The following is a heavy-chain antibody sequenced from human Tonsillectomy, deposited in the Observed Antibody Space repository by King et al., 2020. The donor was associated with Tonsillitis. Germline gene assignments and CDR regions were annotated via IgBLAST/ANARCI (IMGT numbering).Heavy chain of an antibody. Sequence: QLVQSGGGLVQPGGSLRLSCAASGFTLRSYEMNWVRQAPGKGLEWVSYISSGSSTIYYADSVKGRFTISRHNAKNSLYLQMSSLRVEDTAVYYCARGGEYGIAARRYFDLWGRGTLVTVSS. CDR3: ARGGEYGIAARRYFDL. V-gene: IGHV3-48*03. CDR2: ISSGSSTI. J-gene: IGHJ2*01. CDR1: GFTLRSYE. D-gene: IGHD6-13*01.